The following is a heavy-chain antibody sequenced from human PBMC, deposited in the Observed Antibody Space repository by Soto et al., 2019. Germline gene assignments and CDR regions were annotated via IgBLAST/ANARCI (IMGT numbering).Heavy chain of an antibody. CDR2: IKEDGSEK. J-gene: IGHJ4*02. D-gene: IGHD4-4*01. CDR1: GFTFSNYW. V-gene: IGHV3-7*01. Sequence: PGGSLRLSCAVSGFTFSNYWISRVRQAPGKGLEWVANIKEDGSEKYYVDSVKGRFTISRDNAKNSLYLQMSSLRPEDTAVYYCTRGHPSIYNYWGQGTLVTVSS. CDR3: TRGHPSIYNY.